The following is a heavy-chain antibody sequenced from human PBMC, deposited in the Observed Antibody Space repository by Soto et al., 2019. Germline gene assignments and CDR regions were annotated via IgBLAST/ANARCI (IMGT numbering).Heavy chain of an antibody. CDR1: GFTFSSYA. J-gene: IGHJ4*02. CDR2: ISGSGGST. Sequence: EVQLLESGGGLVQPGGSLRLSCAASGFTFSSYAMSWVRQAPGKGLEWVSAISGSGGSTYYADSVKGRFTISRDNSKNTLYLQMNSLRAEDTALYYCAKDAGYSGYDPENYYFDYWGQGTLVTVSS. CDR3: AKDAGYSGYDPENYYFDY. V-gene: IGHV3-23*01. D-gene: IGHD5-12*01.